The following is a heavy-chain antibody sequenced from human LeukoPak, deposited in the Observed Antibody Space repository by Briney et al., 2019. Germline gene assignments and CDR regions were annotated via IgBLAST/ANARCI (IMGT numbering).Heavy chain of an antibody. CDR1: GFTFSSYE. CDR2: ISSSGSTI. Sequence: GGSLRLSCAASGFTFSSYEMNWVRQAPGKGLEWVSYISSSGSTIYYADSVKGRFTISRDNAKNSLYLQMNSLRAEDTAVYYCARDPDSHYYDSSGYGYYFDYWGQGTLVTVSS. J-gene: IGHJ4*02. V-gene: IGHV3-48*03. D-gene: IGHD3-22*01. CDR3: ARDPDSHYYDSSGYGYYFDY.